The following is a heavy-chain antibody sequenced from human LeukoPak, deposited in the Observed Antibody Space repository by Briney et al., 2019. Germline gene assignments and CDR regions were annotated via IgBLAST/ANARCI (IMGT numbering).Heavy chain of an antibody. D-gene: IGHD4-11*01. Sequence: AGGSLRLSCAASGFTFSSYGMHWVRQAPGKGLEWVAVISYDGSNKYYADSAKGRFTISRDNSKNTLYLQMNSLRAEDTAVYYCAKFPKGPYGNYVTDAFDIWGQGTMVTVSS. CDR3: AKFPKGPYGNYVTDAFDI. CDR2: ISYDGSNK. V-gene: IGHV3-30*18. CDR1: GFTFSSYG. J-gene: IGHJ3*02.